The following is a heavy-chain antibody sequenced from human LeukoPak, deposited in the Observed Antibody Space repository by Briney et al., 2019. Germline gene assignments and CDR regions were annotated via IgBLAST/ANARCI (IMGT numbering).Heavy chain of an antibody. Sequence: PGGSLRLSCAASGFTFDDYAMHWVRHAPGKGLEWVSGISWNSGSIGYADSVKGRFTISRDNAKNSLYLQMNGLRAEDMALYYCAKSAAAGYYFDYWGQGTLVTVSS. CDR2: ISWNSGSI. CDR1: GFTFDDYA. V-gene: IGHV3-9*03. D-gene: IGHD6-13*01. J-gene: IGHJ4*02. CDR3: AKSAAAGYYFDY.